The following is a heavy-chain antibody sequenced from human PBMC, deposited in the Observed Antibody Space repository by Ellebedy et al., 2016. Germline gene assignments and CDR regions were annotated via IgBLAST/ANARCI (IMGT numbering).Heavy chain of an antibody. V-gene: IGHV4-59*08. Sequence: SETLSLTXTVSGGSISSYYWSWIRQPPGKGLEWIGYIYYSGSTNYNLSLKSRVTISVDTSKNQFSLKLSSVTAADTAVYYCARHQHDWLLGYYFDYWGQGTLVTVSS. CDR1: GGSISSYY. D-gene: IGHD3-9*01. J-gene: IGHJ4*02. CDR3: ARHQHDWLLGYYFDY. CDR2: IYYSGST.